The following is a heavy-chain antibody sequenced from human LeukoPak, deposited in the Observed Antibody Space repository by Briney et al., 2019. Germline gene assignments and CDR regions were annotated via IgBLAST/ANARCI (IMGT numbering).Heavy chain of an antibody. D-gene: IGHD4-17*01. V-gene: IGHV3-7*01. CDR1: GFTFSSYW. CDR3: AGGTVKVW. CDR2: IKQDGSEK. Sequence: GGSLRLSCAASGFTFSSYWMSWVRQAPGKGLEWVANIKQDGSEKYYVDSVKGRFTISRNNAKNSLYLQMNSLRAENTAVYYGAGGTVKVWWGQGTLVTVSS. J-gene: IGHJ4*02.